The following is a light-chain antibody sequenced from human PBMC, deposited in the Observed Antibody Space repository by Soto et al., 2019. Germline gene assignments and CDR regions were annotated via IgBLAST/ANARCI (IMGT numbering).Light chain of an antibody. CDR1: NIGSKS. CDR2: YDS. V-gene: IGLV3-21*04. CDR3: QVWDSSSDHP. J-gene: IGLJ2*01. Sequence: SYELTQPPSVSVAPGKTARITCGGNNIGSKSVHWYQQKPGQAPVLVIYYDSDRPSGIPERFSGSNSGNTATLTISRVEAGEGADYYCQVWDSSSDHPFGGGTKLTVL.